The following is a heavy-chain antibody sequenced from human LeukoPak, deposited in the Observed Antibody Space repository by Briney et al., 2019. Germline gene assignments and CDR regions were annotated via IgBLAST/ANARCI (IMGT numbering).Heavy chain of an antibody. CDR3: ARHIAVAGTGVDY. V-gene: IGHV4-59*08. Sequence: SETLSLTCTVSGGSISSYYWSWIRQPPGKGLEWIGYIYYSGSTNYNPSLKSRVTISVDTSKNQFSLKLSSVTAADTAVYYCARHIAVAGTGVDYWGQGTLVTVSS. J-gene: IGHJ4*02. CDR2: IYYSGST. D-gene: IGHD6-19*01. CDR1: GGSISSYY.